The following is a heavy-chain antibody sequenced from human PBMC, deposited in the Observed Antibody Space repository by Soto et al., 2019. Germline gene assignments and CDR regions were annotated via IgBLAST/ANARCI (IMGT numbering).Heavy chain of an antibody. CDR1: GYSFTSYW. Sequence: PGESLKISCKGSGYSFTSYWIGWVRQMPGKGLEWMGIIYPGDSDTRYSPSFQGQVTISADKSISTAYLQWSSLKASDTAMYYCARHSGRDSSSWYEDGQDYWGQGTLVTVSS. D-gene: IGHD6-13*01. V-gene: IGHV5-51*01. CDR3: ARHSGRDSSSWYEDGQDY. J-gene: IGHJ4*02. CDR2: IYPGDSDT.